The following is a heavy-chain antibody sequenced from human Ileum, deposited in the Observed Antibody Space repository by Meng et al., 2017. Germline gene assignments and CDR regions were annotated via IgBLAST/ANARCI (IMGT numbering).Heavy chain of an antibody. CDR3: VRGPARETHDFDY. CDR1: GGSFNDYY. Sequence: QVYVNQWGAGLLKPSETLSRTCAVFGGSFNDYYWSWVRQSPGKGLEWIGQIHHSGRTNYKSSLERRVTISVDTSKSQFSLKLTSVTAADTAMYYCVRGPARETHDFDYWGQGALVTVSS. CDR2: IHHSGRT. D-gene: IGHD1-26*01. J-gene: IGHJ4*02. V-gene: IGHV4-34*01.